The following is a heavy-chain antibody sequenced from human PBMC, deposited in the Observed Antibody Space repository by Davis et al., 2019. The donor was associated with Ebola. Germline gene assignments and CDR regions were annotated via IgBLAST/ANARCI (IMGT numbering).Heavy chain of an antibody. V-gene: IGHV3-73*01. CDR3: TSAYGDYDY. J-gene: IGHJ4*02. CDR1: GFTFSGSA. D-gene: IGHD4-17*01. CDR2: IRSKANSYAT. Sequence: GGSLRLSCAASGFTFSGSAMHWVRQASRKGLEWVGRIRSKANSYATAYAASVKGRFTISRDDSKNTAYLQMNSLKIEDTAVYYCTSAYGDYDYWGQGTLVTVSS.